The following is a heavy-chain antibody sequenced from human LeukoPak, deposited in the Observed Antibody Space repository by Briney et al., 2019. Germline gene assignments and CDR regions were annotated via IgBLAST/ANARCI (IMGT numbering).Heavy chain of an antibody. V-gene: IGHV3-74*01. J-gene: IGHJ4*02. D-gene: IGHD3-10*01. CDR1: GFTFSSYA. Sequence: GGSLRLSCAASGFTFSSYAMSWVRQAPGKGLMWVSRINSDGSSTIYADSVRGRFTISRDNAKNTLYLQMNSLSAEDTAVYYCARDRYYNADYWGQGTLVTVSS. CDR3: ARDRYYNADY. CDR2: INSDGSST.